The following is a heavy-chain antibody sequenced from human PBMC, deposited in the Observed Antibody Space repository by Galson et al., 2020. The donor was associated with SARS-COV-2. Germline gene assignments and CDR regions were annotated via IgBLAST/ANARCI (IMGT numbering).Heavy chain of an antibody. J-gene: IGHJ4*02. V-gene: IGHV4-31*03. CDR3: AREAGTPRWLDY. Sequence: SETLSLTCTVSGASISSDGYYWTWIRQHPGRGLEWIGYIYYSGSTYYNPSLKSRVTISVDTSKNQFSLKLTSVTAADTAVYYCAREAGTPRWLDYWGQGTLVTVSS. CDR1: GASISSDGYY. D-gene: IGHD1-1*01. CDR2: IYYSGST.